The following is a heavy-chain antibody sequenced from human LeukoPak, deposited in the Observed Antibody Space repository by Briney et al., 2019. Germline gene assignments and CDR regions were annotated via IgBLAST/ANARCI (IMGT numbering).Heavy chain of an antibody. D-gene: IGHD4-23*01. CDR3: ARGNDYGGPHY. CDR1: GFTFSSYW. Sequence: GGSLRLSCAVSGFTFSSYWMHWVRQAPGKGLVWVSRIDRDGSRINYADSVKGRFTISRDNGKNTLFLQMNSLRAEDAAVYYCARGNDYGGPHYWGQGTLVTVSS. CDR2: IDRDGSRI. V-gene: IGHV3-74*01. J-gene: IGHJ4*02.